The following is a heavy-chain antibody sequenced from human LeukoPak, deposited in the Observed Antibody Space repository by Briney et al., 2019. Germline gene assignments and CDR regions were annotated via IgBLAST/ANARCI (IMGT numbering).Heavy chain of an antibody. CDR2: IIPIFGTA. CDR3: ARVRSDGVVTAIHDY. Sequence: GASVEVSCKASGGTFSSYAISWVRQAPGQGLEWMGGIIPIFGTANYAQKFQGRVTITTDESTSTAYMELSSLRSEDTAVYYCARVRSDGVVTAIHDYWGQGTLVTVSS. V-gene: IGHV1-69*05. J-gene: IGHJ4*02. D-gene: IGHD2-21*02. CDR1: GGTFSSYA.